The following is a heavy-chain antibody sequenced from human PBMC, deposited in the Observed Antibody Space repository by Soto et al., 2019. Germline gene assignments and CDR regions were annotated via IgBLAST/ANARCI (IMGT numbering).Heavy chain of an antibody. Sequence: ASVKVSCKVSGYTLTELSMHWVRQAPGRGLEWMGGFDPEDGEAIYAQKFQGRVTMTEDTSTDTAYMELSSLRSEDTAVYYCATCSSGWLGWFDPWGQGTLVTVSS. J-gene: IGHJ5*02. CDR2: FDPEDGEA. D-gene: IGHD6-19*01. CDR1: GYTLTELS. CDR3: ATCSSGWLGWFDP. V-gene: IGHV1-24*01.